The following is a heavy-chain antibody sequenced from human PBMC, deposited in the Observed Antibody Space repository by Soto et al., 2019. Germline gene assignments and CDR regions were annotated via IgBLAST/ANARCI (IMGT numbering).Heavy chain of an antibody. Sequence: SVKVSCKASGGTFSSYAISWVRQAPGQGLEWMGGIIPIFGTANYAQKFQGRVTITADESTSTAYMELSSLRSEDTTVYYCAKELGAYCGGDCYSTRAFDIWGQGTMVTVSS. CDR3: AKELGAYCGGDCYSTRAFDI. CDR1: GGTFSSYA. V-gene: IGHV1-69*13. D-gene: IGHD2-21*02. CDR2: IIPIFGTA. J-gene: IGHJ3*02.